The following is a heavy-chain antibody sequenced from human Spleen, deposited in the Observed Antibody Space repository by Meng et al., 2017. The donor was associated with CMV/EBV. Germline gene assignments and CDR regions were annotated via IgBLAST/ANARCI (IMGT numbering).Heavy chain of an antibody. CDR3: AREMTTVTTSWLDP. CDR2: ISSSGTSI. CDR1: GFTFSSYS. V-gene: IGHV3-48*04. J-gene: IGHJ5*02. Sequence: GGSLRLSCAASGFTFSSYSMNWVRQSPGKGLEWVSYISSSGTSIYYADSVKGRFTISRDNAKNSLFLQMSSLRAEDTAVYYCAREMTTVTTSWLDPWGQGTLVTVSS. D-gene: IGHD4-17*01.